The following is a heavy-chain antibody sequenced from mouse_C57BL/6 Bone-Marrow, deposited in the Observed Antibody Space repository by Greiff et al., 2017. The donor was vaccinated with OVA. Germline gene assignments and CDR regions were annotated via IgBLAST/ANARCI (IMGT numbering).Heavy chain of an antibody. J-gene: IGHJ2*01. Sequence: VKLQQSGAELARPGASVKLSCKASGYTFTSYGISWVKQRTGQGLEWIGEIYPRSGNTYYNEKFKGKATLTADKSSSTAYMELRSLTSEDSAVYFCARSTYYGSSPFFDYWGQGTTLTVSS. CDR1: GYTFTSYG. CDR2: IYPRSGNT. V-gene: IGHV1-81*01. CDR3: ARSTYYGSSPFFDY. D-gene: IGHD1-1*01.